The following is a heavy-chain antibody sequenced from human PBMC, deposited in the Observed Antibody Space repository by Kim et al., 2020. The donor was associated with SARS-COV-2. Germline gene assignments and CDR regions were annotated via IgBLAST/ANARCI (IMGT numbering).Heavy chain of an antibody. V-gene: IGHV3-33*05. CDR3: AKVNIQRNTYFGDY. D-gene: IGHD5-18*01. CDR1: GFTFSSYG. Sequence: GGSLRLSCAASGFTFSSYGMHWVRQAPGKGLEWVAVISYDGSNKYYADSVKGRFTISRDNSKNTLYLQMNSPRAEDTAVYYCAKVNIQRNTYFGDYWGQG. CDR2: ISYDGSNK. J-gene: IGHJ4*02.